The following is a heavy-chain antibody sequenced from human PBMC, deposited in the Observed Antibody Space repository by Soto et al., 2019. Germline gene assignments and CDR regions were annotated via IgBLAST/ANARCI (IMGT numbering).Heavy chain of an antibody. CDR3: ARAKSLEYNWFDT. J-gene: IGHJ5*02. Sequence: EVQLVESGGGLVQPGGSLRLSCTASGFTFSSYSINWVRQAPGQGLEWISYISSTSATIYYAESVRGRFTVSRDNAKNSVYLQMNSLRAEDTAVYFCARAKSLEYNWFDTWGQGTTVTVSS. CDR1: GFTFSSYS. CDR2: ISSTSATI. V-gene: IGHV3-48*01.